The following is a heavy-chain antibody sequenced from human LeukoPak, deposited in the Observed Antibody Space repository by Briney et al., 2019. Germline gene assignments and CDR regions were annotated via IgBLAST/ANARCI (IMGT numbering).Heavy chain of an antibody. CDR3: ARGVGSGSYFFN. CDR2: INRGGDT. D-gene: IGHD1-26*01. Sequence: SETLSLTCAVYGGSFSGYYWTWIRQPPGKGLEWIGEINRGGDTNYNPSLKSRVTISVDTSKTQVSLKLSSVTAADTAVYYCARGVGSGSYFFNWGQGTLVTVPS. CDR1: GGSFSGYY. V-gene: IGHV4-34*01. J-gene: IGHJ4*02.